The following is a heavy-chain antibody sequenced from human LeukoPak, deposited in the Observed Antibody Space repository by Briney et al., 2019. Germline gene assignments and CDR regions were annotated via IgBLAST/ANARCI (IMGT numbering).Heavy chain of an antibody. D-gene: IGHD5-18*01. Sequence: SETLSLTCTVSGVSISTSSYYWGWLRQPPGKGLEWIGSIYYSGSTYNNPSLKSRVTISVDTSKNQFSLRLSSLTAADTAVHYCASITYGYSYWFDPWGQGTLVTVSS. CDR3: ASITYGYSYWFDP. CDR1: GVSISTSSYY. CDR2: IYYSGST. V-gene: IGHV4-39*07. J-gene: IGHJ5*02.